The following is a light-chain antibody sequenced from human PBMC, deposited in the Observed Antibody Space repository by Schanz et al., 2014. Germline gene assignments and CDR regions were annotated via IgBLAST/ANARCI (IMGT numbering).Light chain of an antibody. J-gene: IGLJ1*01. Sequence: QSVLTQPASVSGSPGQSITISCTGTSSDVGGYNYVSWYQHHPGKAPKLMIYDVSNRPSGVSNRFSGSKSANTASLTISGLQAEDEADYSCCSFAGTYMLFGSGTKLTVL. CDR1: SSDVGGYNY. V-gene: IGLV2-14*03. CDR2: DVS. CDR3: CSFAGTYML.